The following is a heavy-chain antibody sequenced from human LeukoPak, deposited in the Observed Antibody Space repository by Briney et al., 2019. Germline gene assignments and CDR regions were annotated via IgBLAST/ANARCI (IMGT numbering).Heavy chain of an antibody. D-gene: IGHD3-10*01. V-gene: IGHV1-2*02. J-gene: IGHJ4*02. Sequence: VASVKVSCKASGYTFTGYYMHWVRQAPGQGLEWMGWINPNSGGTNYAQKFQGRVTMTRDTSISTAYMELSGLRSDDTAVYYCASTRWYYGSGSDYWGQGTLVTVSS. CDR2: INPNSGGT. CDR3: ASTRWYYGSGSDY. CDR1: GYTFTGYY.